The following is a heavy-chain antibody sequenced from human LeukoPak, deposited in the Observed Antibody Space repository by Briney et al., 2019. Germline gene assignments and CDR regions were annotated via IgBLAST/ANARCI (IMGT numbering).Heavy chain of an antibody. CDR3: ARGRQKVFYDSSGYYSAPDY. D-gene: IGHD3-22*01. Sequence: SETLSLTCAVYGGSFSGYYWSWVRQPPGKGLEWIGEINHSGSTNYNPSLKSRVTISVDTSKNQFSLKLSSVTAADTAVYYCARGRQKVFYDSSGYYSAPDYWGQGTLVTVSS. CDR1: GGSFSGYY. V-gene: IGHV4-34*01. J-gene: IGHJ4*02. CDR2: INHSGST.